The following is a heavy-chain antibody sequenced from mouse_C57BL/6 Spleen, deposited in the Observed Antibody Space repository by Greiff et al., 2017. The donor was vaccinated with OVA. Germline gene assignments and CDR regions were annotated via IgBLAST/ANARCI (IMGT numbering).Heavy chain of an antibody. CDR3: AREEGAMDY. CDR1: GFTFSSYA. J-gene: IGHJ4*01. V-gene: IGHV5-4*01. Sequence: VQLQQSGGGLVKPGGSLKLSCAASGFTFSSYAMSWVRQTPEKRLEWVATISDGGSYTYYPDNVKGRFTISRDNAKNNLYLQMSHLKSEDTAMYYCAREEGAMDYWGQGTSVTVSS. CDR2: ISDGGSYT.